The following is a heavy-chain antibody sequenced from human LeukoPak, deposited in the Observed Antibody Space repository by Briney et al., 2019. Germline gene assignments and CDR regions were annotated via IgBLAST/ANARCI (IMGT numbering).Heavy chain of an antibody. J-gene: IGHJ4*01. CDR1: GDSLSSTSYY. D-gene: IGHD3-10*01. V-gene: IGHV4-39*01. CDR3: ASRVYGLGSFNY. Sequence: KPSENLSLTCTVSGDSLSSTSYYLDWIRPPPGKGLEWVGSIYNSGTTYYNPSLKSRVTISVDTSKNQFSLKVSSVTAADTAVYYCASRVYGLGSFNYWGQGTLVTVSS. CDR2: IYNSGTT.